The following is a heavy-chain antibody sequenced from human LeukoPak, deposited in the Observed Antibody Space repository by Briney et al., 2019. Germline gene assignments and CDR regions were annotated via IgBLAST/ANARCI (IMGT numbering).Heavy chain of an antibody. V-gene: IGHV5-51*01. Sequence: GESLKISCKGSRNIFTGYWIGWVRQMPGKGPEYMGIIYPGDSDTRYSPSSQGQVTMSADKSISTVYLQWSSLEASDTAVYFCARLKTDCGGDCYALDYWGQGTLVTVSS. CDR1: RNIFTGYW. D-gene: IGHD2-21*02. CDR3: ARLKTDCGGDCYALDY. CDR2: IYPGDSDT. J-gene: IGHJ4*02.